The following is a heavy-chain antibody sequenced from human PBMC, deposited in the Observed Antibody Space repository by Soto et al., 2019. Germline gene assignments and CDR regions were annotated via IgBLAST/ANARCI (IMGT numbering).Heavy chain of an antibody. CDR1: GGSFSDFA. Sequence: QVQLAQSGAEVRKPGSSVKVSCRASGGSFSDFAFSWVRQAPGQGLEWMGGIIPMFAATKYAQSFQDRVTITADAPTKTVYLALSSLTSDDSAVYYCARGGIVAEPAALSPYDDYTNYRFDSWGQGTRVSVSS. CDR2: IIPMFAAT. CDR3: ARGGIVAEPAALSPYDDYTNYRFDS. V-gene: IGHV1-69*01. D-gene: IGHD4-4*01. J-gene: IGHJ4*02.